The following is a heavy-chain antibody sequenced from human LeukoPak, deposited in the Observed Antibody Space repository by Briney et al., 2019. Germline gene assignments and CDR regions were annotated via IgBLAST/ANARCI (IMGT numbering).Heavy chain of an antibody. CDR3: ARHEIKTYYYDSTGGPFDY. Sequence: PSETLSLTCTVSGGSMSSYYWSCIRQPPGKGLEYIGYIYYTGSTYYNPSLKSRVTISVDTSKNQFSLKLSSVTAADTAVYYCARHEIKTYYYDSTGGPFDYWGQGTLVTVSS. J-gene: IGHJ4*02. D-gene: IGHD3-22*01. CDR1: GGSMSSYY. V-gene: IGHV4-59*01. CDR2: IYYTGST.